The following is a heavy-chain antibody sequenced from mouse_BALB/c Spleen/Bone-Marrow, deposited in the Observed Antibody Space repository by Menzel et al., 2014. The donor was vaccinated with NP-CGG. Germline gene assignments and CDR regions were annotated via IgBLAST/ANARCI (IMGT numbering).Heavy chain of an antibody. CDR2: INPDSSTI. J-gene: IGHJ4*01. Sequence: AAAAVDFSRYWMSWVRQAPGKGLEWIGEINPDSSTINYTPSLKGKFIISRDNAKNTLYLQMSKVRSEDTALYHCARLGYYGAMDYWGQGTSVTVSS. D-gene: IGHD1-1*01. V-gene: IGHV4-1*02. CDR3: ARLGYYGAMDY. CDR1: AVDFSRYW.